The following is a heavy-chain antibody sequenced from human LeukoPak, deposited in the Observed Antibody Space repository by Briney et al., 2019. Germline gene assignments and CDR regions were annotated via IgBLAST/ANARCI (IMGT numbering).Heavy chain of an antibody. J-gene: IGHJ4*02. D-gene: IGHD2-21*02. CDR1: GFTFSDYY. V-gene: IGHV3-11*01. CDR3: AKRCGGDCYYYYFDY. Sequence: GGSLRLSCAASGFTFSDYYMSWIRQAPGKGLEWVSYISSSGSTIYYADSVKGRFTISRDNSKNTLYLQMNSLRAEDTAVYYCAKRCGGDCYYYYFDYWGQGTLVTVSS. CDR2: ISSSGSTI.